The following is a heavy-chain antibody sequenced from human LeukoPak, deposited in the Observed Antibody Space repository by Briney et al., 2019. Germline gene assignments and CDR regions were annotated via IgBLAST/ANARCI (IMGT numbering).Heavy chain of an antibody. D-gene: IGHD5-24*01. CDR1: GLTFRSFW. J-gene: IGHJ4*02. CDR2: INQDGSEK. Sequence: GVSLRLSCAVSGLTFRSFWMSWVRQAPGKGLEWVANINQDGSEKYFVDSVRGRFTISRDNSENSLHLQMNTLRAEDTAVYYCARERDGRFFDYWGQGTLVTVSS. CDR3: ARERDGRFFDY. V-gene: IGHV3-7*01.